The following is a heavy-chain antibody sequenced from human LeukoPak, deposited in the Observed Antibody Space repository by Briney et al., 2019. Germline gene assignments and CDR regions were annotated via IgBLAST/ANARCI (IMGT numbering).Heavy chain of an antibody. J-gene: IGHJ4*02. D-gene: IGHD4-11*01. Sequence: TSETLSLTCTVSGGSISNYYWGWIRQPAGKGLEWIGRIYSSGSTNYNPSLKSRATMSVDTSKNQFSLKLNSVTAADTAVYYCARATDYSDSRVFDYWGQGTLVTVSS. CDR1: GGSISNYY. V-gene: IGHV4-4*07. CDR2: IYSSGST. CDR3: ARATDYSDSRVFDY.